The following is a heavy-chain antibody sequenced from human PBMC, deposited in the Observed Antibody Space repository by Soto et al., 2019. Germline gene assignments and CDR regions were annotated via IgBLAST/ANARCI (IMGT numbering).Heavy chain of an antibody. CDR2: IYPGDSDT. CDR1: GYSFTSYR. J-gene: IGHJ6*02. D-gene: IGHD3-3*01. V-gene: IGHV5-51*01. Sequence: GASLKISCKGSGYSFTSYRIGWVRQMPGKGLGWMGIIYPGDSDTRYSPSFQGQVTISADKSISTAYLQWSSLKASDTAMYYCARQASTIFGVVKDYYYYYGMDVWGQGTTVTVSS. CDR3: ARQASTIFGVVKDYYYYYGMDV.